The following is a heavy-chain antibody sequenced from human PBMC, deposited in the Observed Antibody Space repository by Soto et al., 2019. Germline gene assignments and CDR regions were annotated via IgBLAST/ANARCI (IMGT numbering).Heavy chain of an antibody. J-gene: IGHJ4*02. V-gene: IGHV3-23*01. CDR3: AKSRGLRWPTDY. CDR1: GITFSSYA. D-gene: IGHD4-17*01. CDR2: ISGTGGST. Sequence: EVQLLESGGGLVPAGGSLRLSCAASGITFSSYAMSWVRQAPGKGLEWVSAISGTGGSTYYADSVKGRFTISRDNSKNALYLQMDSLRAEDTAVYYLAKSRGLRWPTDYLGQGTLVTVSP.